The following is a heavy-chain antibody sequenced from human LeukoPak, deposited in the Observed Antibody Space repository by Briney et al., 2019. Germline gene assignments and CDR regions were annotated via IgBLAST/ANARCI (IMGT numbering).Heavy chain of an antibody. CDR1: GYTFTSYA. CDR3: ARDRSSGWSLGRPIWFDP. CDR2: INAGNGNT. J-gene: IGHJ5*02. Sequence: ASVKVSCKASGYTFTSYAMHWVRQAPGQRLEWMGWINAGNGNTKYSQKFQGRVTTTGDTSASTAYMELSSLRSEDTAVYYCARDRSSGWSLGRPIWFDPWGQGTLVTVSS. D-gene: IGHD6-19*01. V-gene: IGHV1-3*01.